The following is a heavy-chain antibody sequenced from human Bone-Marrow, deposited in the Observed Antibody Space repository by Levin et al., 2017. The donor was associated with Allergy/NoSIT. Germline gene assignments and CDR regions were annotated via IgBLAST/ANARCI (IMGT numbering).Heavy chain of an antibody. CDR1: GFTISSNY. Sequence: PGGSLRLSCAASGFTISSNYMSWVRQAPGKGLEWVSVIYSGGSTYYADSVKGRFTISRDNSKNTLYLQMNSLRAEDTAVYYCASQLWFGELLLDYWGQGTLVTVSS. D-gene: IGHD3-10*01. J-gene: IGHJ4*02. CDR3: ASQLWFGELLLDY. CDR2: IYSGGST. V-gene: IGHV3-53*01.